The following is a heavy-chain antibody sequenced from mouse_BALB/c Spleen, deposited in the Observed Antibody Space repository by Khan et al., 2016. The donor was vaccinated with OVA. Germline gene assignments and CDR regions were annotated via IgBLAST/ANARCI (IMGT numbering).Heavy chain of an antibody. J-gene: IGHJ2*01. CDR1: GYTFTTYW. V-gene: IGHV1-7*01. Sequence: VQLQESGAELAKPGASVKMSCKASGYTFTTYWMHWVKQRPGQGLEWIGYINPTSGFTDYNQKFKDKATLTADKSSSTAYIQLSSLTSVDSAVYYCARDRIDYWGQGTTLTVSS. CDR2: INPTSGFT. CDR3: ARDRIDY.